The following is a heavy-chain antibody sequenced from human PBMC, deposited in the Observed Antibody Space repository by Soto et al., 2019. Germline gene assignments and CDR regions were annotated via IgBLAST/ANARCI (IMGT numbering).Heavy chain of an antibody. D-gene: IGHD4-4*01. CDR3: ARYDYNGYYFDY. CDR2: INPSGGST. CDR1: GYTFTSYG. Sequence: GASVKVSCKASGYTFTSYGISWVRQAPGQGYEWMGIINPSGGSTTYAQKFQGRVTMTRDTSTTTVYMELSSLKSEDTAVYYCARYDYNGYYFDYWGQGTLVTVPS. V-gene: IGHV1-46*01. J-gene: IGHJ4*02.